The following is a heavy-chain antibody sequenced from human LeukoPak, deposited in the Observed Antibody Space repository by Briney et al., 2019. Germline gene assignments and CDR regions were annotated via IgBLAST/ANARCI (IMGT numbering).Heavy chain of an antibody. CDR2: ISSSSSYT. J-gene: IGHJ5*02. CDR3: ARAIVVVPAAMRWWFDP. Sequence: GGSLRLFCAASGFTLSDYYMSWIRQAPGKGLEWVSYISSSSSYTNYADSVKGRFTISRDNAKNSLYLQMNSLRAEDTAVYYCARAIVVVPAAMRWWFDPGAQGTLVTVSS. D-gene: IGHD2-2*01. CDR1: GFTLSDYY. V-gene: IGHV3-11*05.